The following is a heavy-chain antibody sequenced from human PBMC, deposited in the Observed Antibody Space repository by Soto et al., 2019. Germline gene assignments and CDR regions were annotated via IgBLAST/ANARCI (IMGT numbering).Heavy chain of an antibody. J-gene: IGHJ4*02. CDR1: GFTFSSYG. V-gene: IGHV3-30*18. D-gene: IGHD3-22*01. CDR3: AKGHPNYDSSGYYRHWVFDY. Sequence: GGSLRLSCAASGFTFSSYGMHWVRQAPGKGLEWVAVISYDGSNKYYADSVKGRFTISRDNSKNTLYLQMNSLRAEDTAVYYCAKGHPNYDSSGYYRHWVFDYWGQGTLVTVSS. CDR2: ISYDGSNK.